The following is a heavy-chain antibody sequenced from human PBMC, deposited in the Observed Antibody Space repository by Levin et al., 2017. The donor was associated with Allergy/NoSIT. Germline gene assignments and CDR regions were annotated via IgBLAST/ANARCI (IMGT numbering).Heavy chain of an antibody. J-gene: IGHJ6*02. CDR3: ARRQYDSSGYDYYYDMDV. CDR1: GGTFSNYA. D-gene: IGHD3-22*01. CDR2: IIPIFGTS. Sequence: SVKVSCKASGGTFSNYAISWVRQAPGQGLEWMGGIIPIFGTSRYAQKFQGRVTITADESTTTAYMELSSLRSEDTAVYYCARRQYDSSGYDYYYDMDVWGQGTTVTVSS. V-gene: IGHV1-69*13.